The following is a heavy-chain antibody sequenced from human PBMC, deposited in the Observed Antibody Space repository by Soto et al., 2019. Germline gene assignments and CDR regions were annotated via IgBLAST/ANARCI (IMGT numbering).Heavy chain of an antibody. D-gene: IGHD3-22*01. CDR1: GGSISDFY. V-gene: IGHV4-59*01. Sequence: SETLSLTCTVSGGSISDFYWSWIRQPPGKGLEWIEYIYYSGNNNYNPSLKSRVTISVDTSKNQFSLKLSSVTAADTAVYYCARAPGFYDSSGYRFDYWGQGTLVTVSS. J-gene: IGHJ4*02. CDR3: ARAPGFYDSSGYRFDY. CDR2: IYYSGNN.